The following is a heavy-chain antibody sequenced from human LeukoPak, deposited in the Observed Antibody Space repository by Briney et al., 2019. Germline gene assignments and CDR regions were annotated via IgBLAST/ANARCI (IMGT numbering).Heavy chain of an antibody. J-gene: IGHJ4*02. CDR1: GYSFTSYG. CDR3: ARGLTYYYGSGSYSEFDY. V-gene: IGHV1-18*01. D-gene: IGHD3-10*01. Sequence: GESLKISCKGSGYSFTSYGISWVRQAPGQGLEWMGWISAYNGNTNYAQKLQGRVTMTTDTSTSTAYMELRSLRSDDTAVYYCARGLTYYYGSGSYSEFDYWGQGTLVTVSS. CDR2: ISAYNGNT.